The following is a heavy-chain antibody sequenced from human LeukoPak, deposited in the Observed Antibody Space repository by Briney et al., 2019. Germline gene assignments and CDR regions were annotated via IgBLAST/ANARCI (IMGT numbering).Heavy chain of an antibody. CDR1: GGSISSGGYS. V-gene: IGHV4-30-2*01. Sequence: PSQTLSLTCAVSGGSISSGGYSWSWIRQPPGKGLEWIGYIYHSGSTYYNPSLKSRVTISVDRSKNQFSLKLSSVTAADTAVYYCASTRPAAIGGGLNYWGQGTLVTVFS. CDR3: ASTRPAAIGGGLNY. J-gene: IGHJ4*02. CDR2: IYHSGST. D-gene: IGHD2-2*02.